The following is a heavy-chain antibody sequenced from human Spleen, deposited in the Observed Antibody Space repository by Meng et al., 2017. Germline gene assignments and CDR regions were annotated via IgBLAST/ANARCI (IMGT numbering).Heavy chain of an antibody. J-gene: IGHJ4*02. CDR3: ARVGSSSWFVAD. D-gene: IGHD6-13*01. Sequence: VLCQQSGPGLRRPPVSLSATCAVSGGSTSSSNWWSWVRQSPGKGLEWIGEIYDGGRTNYNPSLKSRVTISVDKSKTQFSLKLSSVTAADTAVYYCARVGSSSWFVADWGQGTLVTVSS. CDR2: IYDGGRT. V-gene: IGHV4-4*03. CDR1: GGSTSSSNW.